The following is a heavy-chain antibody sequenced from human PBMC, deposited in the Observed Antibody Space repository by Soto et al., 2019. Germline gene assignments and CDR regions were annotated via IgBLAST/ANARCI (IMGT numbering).Heavy chain of an antibody. CDR1: GYTFTGYY. CDR3: ARRPRVLRAEQQLDY. V-gene: IGHV1-2*02. J-gene: IGHJ4*01. CDR2: INPNSGGT. D-gene: IGHD6-13*01. Sequence: ASVKVSCKASGYTFTGYYMHWVRQAPGQGLEWMGWINPNSGGTNYAQKFQGRVTITRDTSISTAYMELSRLRSDDTAVYYCARRPRVLRAEQQLDYWGHGTLVNVSS.